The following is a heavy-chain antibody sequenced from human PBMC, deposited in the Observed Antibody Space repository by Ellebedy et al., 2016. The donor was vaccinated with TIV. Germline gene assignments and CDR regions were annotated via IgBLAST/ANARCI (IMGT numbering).Heavy chain of an antibody. CDR1: GYTFTAYP. J-gene: IGHJ4*02. D-gene: IGHD3-16*01. Sequence: ASVKVSCKASGYTFTAYPINWVRQAPGQGLEWLGWINSNTGNPTYAQGFTGRFVFSLDTSVSTAYLQISSLKAEDTAVYYCARAPWITSPTGPDYWGQGTLVTVSS. CDR2: INSNTGNP. V-gene: IGHV7-4-1*02. CDR3: ARAPWITSPTGPDY.